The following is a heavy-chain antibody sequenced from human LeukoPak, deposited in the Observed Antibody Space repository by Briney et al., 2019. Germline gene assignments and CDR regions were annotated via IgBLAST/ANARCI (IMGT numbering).Heavy chain of an antibody. J-gene: IGHJ3*02. CDR3: AREGGIQYYYDSSGYDAFDI. CDR2: IRYDGSNK. V-gene: IGHV3-30*02. Sequence: GGSLRLSCAASGFTFSSYGMHWVRQAPGKGLEWVAFIRYDGSNKYYADSVKGRFTISRDNSKNTLYLQMNSLRAEDTAVYYCAREGGIQYYYDSSGYDAFDIWGQGTMVTVSS. D-gene: IGHD3-22*01. CDR1: GFTFSSYG.